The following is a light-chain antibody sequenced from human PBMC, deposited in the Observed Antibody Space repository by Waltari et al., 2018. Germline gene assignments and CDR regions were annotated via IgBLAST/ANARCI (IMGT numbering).Light chain of an antibody. CDR2: DVS. CDR3: SSYTSSSTLVV. J-gene: IGLJ2*01. V-gene: IGLV2-14*01. Sequence: QSALTQPASVSGSPGQSITIPCTGTSSDVGGHTYVSWYQQPPGKAPKLMIYDVSNRPSGVSNRFSGSKSGNTASLTISGLQAEDEADYYCSSYTSSSTLVVFGGGTKLTVL. CDR1: SSDVGGHTY.